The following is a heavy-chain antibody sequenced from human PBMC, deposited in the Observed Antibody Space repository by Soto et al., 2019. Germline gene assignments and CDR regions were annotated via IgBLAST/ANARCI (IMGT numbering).Heavy chain of an antibody. J-gene: IGHJ4*02. Sequence: PSETLALTCTVSGGSISSYYWSWIRQPPGKGLEWIGYIYYSGSTNYNPSLKSRVTISVDSSKNQFSLKLNSVTAADTAVYYCARADEYSSGWYRFDCWGQGTLVTAPQ. CDR1: GGSISSYY. V-gene: IGHV4-59*01. CDR2: IYYSGST. D-gene: IGHD6-19*01. CDR3: ARADEYSSGWYRFDC.